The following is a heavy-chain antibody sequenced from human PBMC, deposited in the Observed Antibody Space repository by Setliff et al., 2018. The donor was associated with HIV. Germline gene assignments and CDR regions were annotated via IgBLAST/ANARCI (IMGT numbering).Heavy chain of an antibody. V-gene: IGHV4-38-2*02. CDR1: GQFISDGYY. D-gene: IGHD3-16*01. Sequence: SETLSLTCTVSGQFISDGYYWGWIRQPPGKGLEWIGSVYHSGKTYYNPSLKSRVTMSADTSKNRISLMLRSMAAADTAVYYCAKHDFGEGSCFDPWGQGSLVTVSS. J-gene: IGHJ5*02. CDR2: VYHSGKT. CDR3: AKHDFGEGSCFDP.